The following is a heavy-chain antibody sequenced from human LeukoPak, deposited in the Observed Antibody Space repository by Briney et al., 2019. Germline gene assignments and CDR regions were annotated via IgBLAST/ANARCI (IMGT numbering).Heavy chain of an antibody. D-gene: IGHD6-19*01. J-gene: IGHJ4*02. CDR3: ARARIPRSYFDY. V-gene: IGHV4-34*01. Sequence: PSETLSLTCAVYGGSFSGYYWSWIRQPPGKGLEWIGEINHSGSTNYSPSLKSRVTISVDTSKNQFSLKLSSVTAADTAVYYCARARIPRSYFDYWGQGTLVTVSS. CDR2: INHSGST. CDR1: GGSFSGYY.